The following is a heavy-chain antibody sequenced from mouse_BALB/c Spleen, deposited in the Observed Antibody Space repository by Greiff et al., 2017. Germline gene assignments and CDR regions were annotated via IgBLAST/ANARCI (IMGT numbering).Heavy chain of an antibody. Sequence: VKLMESGPGLVAPSQSLSITCTVSGFSLTSYGVHWVRQPPGKGLEWLGVIWAGGSTNYNSALMSRLSISKDNSKSQVFLKMNSLQTADTAMYYCARDPRWYFDVWGAGTTVTVSS. J-gene: IGHJ1*01. CDR1: GFSLTSYG. CDR3: ARDPRWYFDV. CDR2: IWAGGST. V-gene: IGHV2-9*02.